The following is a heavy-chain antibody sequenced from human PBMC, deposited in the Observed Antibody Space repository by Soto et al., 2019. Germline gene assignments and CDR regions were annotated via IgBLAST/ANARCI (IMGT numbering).Heavy chain of an antibody. CDR1: GFTFSSYA. D-gene: IGHD6-13*01. V-gene: IGHV3-30-3*01. CDR2: ISYDGSNK. CDR3: GRDPSSWGNDAFDI. Sequence: QVQLVESGGGVVQPGRSLRLSCAASGFTFSSYAMHWVRQAPGKGLEWVAVISYDGSNKYYADSVKGRFTISRDNSKNTLYLQMNSLRTEDTVVYYCGRDPSSWGNDAFDIWGQGTMVTVSS. J-gene: IGHJ3*02.